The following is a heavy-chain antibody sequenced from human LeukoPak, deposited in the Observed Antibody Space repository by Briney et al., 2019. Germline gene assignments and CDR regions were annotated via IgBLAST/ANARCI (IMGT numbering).Heavy chain of an antibody. Sequence: PSETLSLTCTVSGGSSSRHYWSWIRQPPGKGLEWIGYIYYSGSTNYNPSLKSRVTISVDTSKNQFSLKLSSVTAADTAVYYCARRPAVAGAPFDYWGQGTLVTVSS. V-gene: IGHV4-59*08. CDR3: ARRPAVAGAPFDY. CDR1: GGSSSRHY. J-gene: IGHJ4*02. CDR2: IYYSGST. D-gene: IGHD6-19*01.